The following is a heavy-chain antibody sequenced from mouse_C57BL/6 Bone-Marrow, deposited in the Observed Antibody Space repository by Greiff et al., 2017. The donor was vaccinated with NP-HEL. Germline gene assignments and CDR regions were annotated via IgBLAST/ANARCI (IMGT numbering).Heavy chain of an antibody. D-gene: IGHD2-12*01. Sequence: EVQRVESGGGLVQPKGSLKLSCAASGFSFNTYAMNWVRQAPGKGLEWVARIRSKSNNYATYYADSVKDRFTISRDDSESMLYLQMNNLKTEDTAMYYCVRSYVRGFAYWGQGTLVTVSA. CDR3: VRSYVRGFAY. V-gene: IGHV10-1*01. CDR2: IRSKSNNYAT. CDR1: GFSFNTYA. J-gene: IGHJ3*01.